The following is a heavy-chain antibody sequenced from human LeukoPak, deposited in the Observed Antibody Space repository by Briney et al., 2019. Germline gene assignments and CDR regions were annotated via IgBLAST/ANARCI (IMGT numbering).Heavy chain of an antibody. D-gene: IGHD4-17*01. CDR1: GGSISSRRYY. J-gene: IGHJ4*02. CDR2: IYNSGIM. Sequence: PSETLSLTCTVSGGSISSRRYYWGWIRQPPGQGLEWIGSIYNSGIMYYDPSFKSRVTISVDTPKNQFSLNLISVTAADTAVYYCARHVGRAGDEPYFDYWGQGALVTVSS. V-gene: IGHV4-39*01. CDR3: ARHVGRAGDEPYFDY.